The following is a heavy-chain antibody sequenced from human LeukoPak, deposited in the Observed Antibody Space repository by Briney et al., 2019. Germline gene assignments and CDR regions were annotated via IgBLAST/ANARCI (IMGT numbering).Heavy chain of an antibody. J-gene: IGHJ6*04. CDR3: ASSGDCSGGSRYEALYYYYGMDV. CDR2: IIPMFDTA. D-gene: IGHD2-15*01. CDR1: GGTFCRYA. V-gene: IGHV1-69*06. Sequence: GAAVKVSCEASGGTFCRYAISWGRQAPGQGLGWRGGIIPMFDTANYAKKSPGRVNITADKSPSQAYMELSSLRSEDPAVYYCASSGDCSGGSRYEALYYYYGMDVWGKGTTVTVSS.